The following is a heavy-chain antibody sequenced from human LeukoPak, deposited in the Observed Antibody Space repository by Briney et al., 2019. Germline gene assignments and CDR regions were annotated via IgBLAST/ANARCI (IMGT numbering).Heavy chain of an antibody. Sequence: GRSLRLSCAVSGFTVSSNYMSWVRQAPGKGMDWVSFIYSGGSTYYADSVKGRFTISKDNSKNTLYLQMNSLRPEDTAVYYCARALYRGYYFDYWGQGTLVTVSS. D-gene: IGHD3-16*01. CDR3: ARALYRGYYFDY. CDR2: IYSGGST. J-gene: IGHJ4*02. CDR1: GFTVSSNY. V-gene: IGHV3-53*01.